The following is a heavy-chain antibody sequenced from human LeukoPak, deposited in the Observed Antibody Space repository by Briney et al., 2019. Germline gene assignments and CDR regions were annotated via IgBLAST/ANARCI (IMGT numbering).Heavy chain of an antibody. Sequence: PSETLSLTCAVYGGSFSGYYWSWIRQPPGKGLEWSGEINHSGSTNYNPSLKSRVTISVDTSKNQFSLKLSSVTAADTAVYYCARAPTLYVDTAMGLDYWGQGTLVTVSS. J-gene: IGHJ4*02. V-gene: IGHV4-34*01. D-gene: IGHD5-18*01. CDR2: INHSGST. CDR3: ARAPTLYVDTAMGLDY. CDR1: GGSFSGYY.